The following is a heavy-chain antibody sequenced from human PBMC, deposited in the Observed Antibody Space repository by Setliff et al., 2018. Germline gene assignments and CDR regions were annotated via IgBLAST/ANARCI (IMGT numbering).Heavy chain of an antibody. CDR3: ARYLAGEVGISDWFDP. D-gene: IGHD1-26*01. V-gene: IGHV4-39*07. Sequence: SETLSLTCTVSGGSISSSSYYWGWIRQPPGKGPEWVASMHHSGIVYYNPSLRSRVIMSVDTSKYQVSLDLTSVTAADTAVYYCARYLAGEVGISDWFDPWGQGTLVTVSS. J-gene: IGHJ5*02. CDR2: MHHSGIV. CDR1: GGSISSSSYY.